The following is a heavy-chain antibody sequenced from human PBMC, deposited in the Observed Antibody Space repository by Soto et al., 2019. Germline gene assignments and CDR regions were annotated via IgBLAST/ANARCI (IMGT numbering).Heavy chain of an antibody. V-gene: IGHV4-59*12. CDR2: IYYSGST. CDR3: ARTFYVAAAGLFDY. CDR1: GGSISSYY. J-gene: IGHJ4*02. D-gene: IGHD6-13*01. Sequence: TSETLSLTCTVSGGSISSYYWSWIRQPPGKGLEWIGYIYYSGSTNYNPSLKSRVTISVDTSKNQFSLKLTSVTAADTAVYYCARTFYVAAAGLFDYWGQGALVTVSS.